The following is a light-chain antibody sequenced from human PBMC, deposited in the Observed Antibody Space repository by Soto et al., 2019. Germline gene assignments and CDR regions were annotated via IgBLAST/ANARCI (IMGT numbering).Light chain of an antibody. CDR1: QSVSNSY. CDR2: GIS. Sequence: SVLTQSPGPLSLSPGERATLSCRASQSVSNSYFAWYQQKPGQAPRLLIYGISSRATGIPDRFSGSGSGTDFTRTISRLEPDDFVVYYCQQYSTLPHTFGQGTKLEVK. J-gene: IGKJ2*01. V-gene: IGKV3-20*01. CDR3: QQYSTLPHT.